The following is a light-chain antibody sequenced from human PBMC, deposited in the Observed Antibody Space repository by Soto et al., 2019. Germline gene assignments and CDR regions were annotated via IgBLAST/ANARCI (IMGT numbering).Light chain of an antibody. CDR3: QQGYSTLPYT. CDR1: QSIRTY. CDR2: SAS. J-gene: IGKJ2*01. Sequence: DIQMTQSPSSLSASVGDRVTITCRASQSIRTYLNWYQQKPGKAPKLLIFSASSLQSGVPSRFSGSGSGTDFPLTISNLQPEDSATYYCQQGYSTLPYTFGQGTKLEI. V-gene: IGKV1-39*01.